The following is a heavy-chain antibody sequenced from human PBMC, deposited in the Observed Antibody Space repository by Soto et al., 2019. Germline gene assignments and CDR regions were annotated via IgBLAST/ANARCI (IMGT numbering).Heavy chain of an antibody. D-gene: IGHD2-15*01. CDR3: ARVWHCSGGSCYGSGFDP. J-gene: IGHJ5*02. V-gene: IGHV4-59*01. Sequence: QVQLQESGPGLVKPSETLSLTCTVSGGSISSYYWSWIRQPPGKGLEWIGYIYYSGSTNYNPSLKSRVTISVDTSKNQFSLKLSSVTAADTAVYYCARVWHCSGGSCYGSGFDPWGQGTLVTVSS. CDR1: GGSISSYY. CDR2: IYYSGST.